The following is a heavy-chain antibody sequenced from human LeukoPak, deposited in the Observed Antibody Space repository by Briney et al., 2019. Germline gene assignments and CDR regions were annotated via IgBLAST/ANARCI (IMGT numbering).Heavy chain of an antibody. J-gene: IGHJ6*03. CDR1: GGSISSYY. CDR3: ARDRSSGWYGNYYYYMDV. CDR2: IYYSGST. D-gene: IGHD6-19*01. Sequence: PSETLSLTCTVSGGSISSYYWSWIRQPPGKGLEWIAYIYYSGSTNYNPSLKSRVTISVDTSKNQFSLKLSSVTAADTAVYYCARDRSSGWYGNYYYYMDVWGKGTTVTVSS. V-gene: IGHV4-59*01.